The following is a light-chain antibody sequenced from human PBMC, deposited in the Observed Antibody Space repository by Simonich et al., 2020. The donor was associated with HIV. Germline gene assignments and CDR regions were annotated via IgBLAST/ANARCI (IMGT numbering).Light chain of an antibody. CDR1: QSVLHSSNNKNN. V-gene: IGKV4-1*01. J-gene: IGKJ2*01. CDR3: QQCHSHPHT. CDR2: WAA. Sequence: DIVMTQSPDSLAVSLGERATINCKASQSVLHSSNNKNNLAWYQQKPGQPPKLLMYWAATRESGVPDRFSGSGSGTDFTLTISSLQAEDVAVYFCQQCHSHPHTFGQGTKLEIK.